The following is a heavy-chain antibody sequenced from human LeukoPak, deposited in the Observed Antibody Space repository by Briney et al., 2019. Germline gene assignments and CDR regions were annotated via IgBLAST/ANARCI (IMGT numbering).Heavy chain of an antibody. Sequence: PGGSLRLSCAASGFTFSSYEMNWVRQAPGKGLEWVSYISSSGSTIYYADSVKGRFTNSRDNAKNSLYLQMNSLRAEDTAVYYCARAYCGGDCYCDYWGQGTLVTVSS. V-gene: IGHV3-48*03. CDR3: ARAYCGGDCYCDY. CDR1: GFTFSSYE. D-gene: IGHD2-21*02. J-gene: IGHJ4*02. CDR2: ISSSGSTI.